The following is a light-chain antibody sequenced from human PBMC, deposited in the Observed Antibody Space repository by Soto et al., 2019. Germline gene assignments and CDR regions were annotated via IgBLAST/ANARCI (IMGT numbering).Light chain of an antibody. CDR2: DVT. Sequence: QSALTQPASMSGSPGQSITISCTGSSSDIGSYNYVSWYQHHPGKAPKLLIYDVTTRPSGISNRFSGSKSGHTASLTISGLQAEDGADYYCASYVSSSDVFVFGPGTQLTV. V-gene: IGLV2-14*03. CDR3: ASYVSSSDVFV. CDR1: SSDIGSYNY. J-gene: IGLJ1*01.